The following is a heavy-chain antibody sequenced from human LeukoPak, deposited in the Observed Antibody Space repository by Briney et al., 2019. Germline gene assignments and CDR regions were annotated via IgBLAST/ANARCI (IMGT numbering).Heavy chain of an antibody. CDR3: AKVMKGSERLTMVRGVIIKTAGLYYMDV. J-gene: IGHJ6*03. CDR2: ISASGGST. V-gene: IGHV3-23*01. Sequence: GGSLRLSCAASGFTLSSYDMSWVRQAPGKGLEWVSSISASGGSTNYADSVKGRFTISRDNSKNTVYLQMNCLRAEDTAVYYCAKVMKGSERLTMVRGVIIKTAGLYYMDVWGKGTTVTVSS. D-gene: IGHD3-10*01. CDR1: GFTLSSYD.